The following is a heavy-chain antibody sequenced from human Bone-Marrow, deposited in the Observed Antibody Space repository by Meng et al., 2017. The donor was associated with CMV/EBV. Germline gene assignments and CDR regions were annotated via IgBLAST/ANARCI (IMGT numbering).Heavy chain of an antibody. CDR2: INHGGST. D-gene: IGHD5-24*01. Sequence: SETLSLTCAVYGGSFSGYYWSWIRQPPGKGLEWIGEINHGGSTNYNPSLKSRVTISVDTSKNQFSLKLSSVTAADTAVYYCVARGKRWLQKTEPYYFDYCGQGTLVTVSS. CDR3: VARGKRWLQKTEPYYFDY. CDR1: GGSFSGYY. J-gene: IGHJ4*02. V-gene: IGHV4-34*01.